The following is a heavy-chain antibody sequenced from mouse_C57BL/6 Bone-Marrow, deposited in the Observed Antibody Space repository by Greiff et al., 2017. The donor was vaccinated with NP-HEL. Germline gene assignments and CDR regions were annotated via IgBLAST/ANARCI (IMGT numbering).Heavy chain of an antibody. D-gene: IGHD1-1*01. Sequence: EVKLMESGPVLVKPGASVKMSCKASGYTFTDYYMNWVKQSHGKSLEWIGVINPYNGGTSYNQKFKGKATSTVDKSSSTAYMELNSLTSEDSAVYYCADYYGLATGAYWGQGTLVTVSA. J-gene: IGHJ3*01. V-gene: IGHV1-19*01. CDR1: GYTFTDYY. CDR2: INPYNGGT. CDR3: ADYYGLATGAY.